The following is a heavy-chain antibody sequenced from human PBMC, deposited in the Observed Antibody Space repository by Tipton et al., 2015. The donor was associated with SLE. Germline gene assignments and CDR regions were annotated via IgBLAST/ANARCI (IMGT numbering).Heavy chain of an antibody. CDR3: TRDICSSSGCHNAHYMDV. V-gene: IGHV3-30*02. D-gene: IGHD2-2*01. Sequence: SLRLSCAASGFAFSSYAMSWVRQAPGKGLEWVAFIRYDGSNKYYADSVKGRFTISRDNSKNTLYLQMNGLRAEDTAVYYCTRDICSSSGCHNAHYMDVWGKGTTVTVYS. CDR2: IRYDGSNK. CDR1: GFAFSSYA. J-gene: IGHJ6*03.